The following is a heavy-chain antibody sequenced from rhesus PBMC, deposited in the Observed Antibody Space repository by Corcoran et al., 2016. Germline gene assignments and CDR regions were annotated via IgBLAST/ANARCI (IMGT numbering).Heavy chain of an antibody. D-gene: IGHD3-3*01. CDR1: GGAISSNY. CDR2: ISGSDGSN. Sequence: LQLQESGPGLVKPSETLSLTCAVSGGAISSNYWSWRRQPRGKGLEWIGRISGSDGSNNNHPSRTCRLTIATYTANDQFSLKLLSVPAADTDVYYCARAAVTLCGVFINMGYFDYWGQGVLVTVSS. CDR3: ARAAVTLCGVFINMGYFDY. V-gene: IGHV4-173*01. J-gene: IGHJ4*01.